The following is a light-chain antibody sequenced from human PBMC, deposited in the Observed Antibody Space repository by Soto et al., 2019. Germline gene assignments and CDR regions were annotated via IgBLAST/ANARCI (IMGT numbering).Light chain of an antibody. Sequence: QSVLAQPASVSGSPGQSITISCTGTSSDVGAYNSVSWYQQHPHRAPQVIIYKGTQRPSGVSNRFSGSTSGNAASLTISALQADDEADYFCCSSAHKSNYVFGTGTKLTVL. J-gene: IGLJ1*01. CDR2: KGT. CDR1: SSDVGAYNS. CDR3: CSSAHKSNYV. V-gene: IGLV2-23*01.